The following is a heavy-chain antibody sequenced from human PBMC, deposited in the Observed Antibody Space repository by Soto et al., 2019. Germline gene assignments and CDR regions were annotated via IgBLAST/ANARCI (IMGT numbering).Heavy chain of an antibody. CDR3: ARDRVDCSGGNCWRSVEDT. CDR2: INPSGGST. D-gene: IGHD2-15*01. Sequence: GASVKVSCKASGYTFTSYYMHWVRQAPGQGLEWMGIINPSGGSTSYAQKFQGRLTMTRDTSTSTVYMELSSLRSEDTAVYYCARDRVDCSGGNCWRSVEDTWGQGTLVTVSS. V-gene: IGHV1-46*01. CDR1: GYTFTSYY. J-gene: IGHJ5*02.